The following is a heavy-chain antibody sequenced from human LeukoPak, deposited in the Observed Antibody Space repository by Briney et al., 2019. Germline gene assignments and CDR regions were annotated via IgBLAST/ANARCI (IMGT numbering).Heavy chain of an antibody. J-gene: IGHJ4*02. CDR3: AKVAVVVVVAATTNDY. D-gene: IGHD2-15*01. Sequence: GGSLRLSCAASGFTVSSNYMSWVRQAPGKGLEWVSVIYSGGSTYYADSVKGRFTISRDNSKNTLYLQMNSLRAEDTAVYYCAKVAVVVVVAATTNDYWGQGTLVTVSS. CDR2: IYSGGST. V-gene: IGHV3-66*01. CDR1: GFTVSSNY.